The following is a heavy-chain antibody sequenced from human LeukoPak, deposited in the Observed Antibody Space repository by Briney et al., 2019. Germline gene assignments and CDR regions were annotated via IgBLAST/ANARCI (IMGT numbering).Heavy chain of an antibody. CDR3: ATGKGYYYDSSGYSYFDY. Sequence: GSLRLSCAASGFTFSSYAMSWVRQAPGKGLEWVSAISGSGGSTYYADSVKGRFTISRDNSKNTLYLQMNSLRAEDTAVYYCATGKGYYYDSSGYSYFDYWGQGTLVTVSS. CDR1: GFTFSSYA. J-gene: IGHJ4*02. V-gene: IGHV3-23*01. CDR2: ISGSGGST. D-gene: IGHD3-22*01.